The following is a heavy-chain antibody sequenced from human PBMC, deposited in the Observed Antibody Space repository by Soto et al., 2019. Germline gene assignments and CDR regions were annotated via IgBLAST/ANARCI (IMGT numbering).Heavy chain of an antibody. V-gene: IGHV3-48*02. D-gene: IGHD6-19*01. CDR3: GSSVEGHCDY. Sequence: EVQLVESGGGLVQPGGSLRLTCVASGFPFSIYSMNWVRQAPGKGLECSSYITSDTNTIKYADSVKGRFTISRDNAKNLLYLQMNSLREEDTAVDFCGSSVEGHCDYWRQGTVVTVSS. CDR1: GFPFSIYS. CDR2: ITSDTNTI. J-gene: IGHJ4*02.